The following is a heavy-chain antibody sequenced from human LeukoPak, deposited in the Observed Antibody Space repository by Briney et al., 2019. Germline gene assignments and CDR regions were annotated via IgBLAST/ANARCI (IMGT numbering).Heavy chain of an antibody. D-gene: IGHD4-23*01. CDR3: ATWPQYGYGGNSGRSY. V-gene: IGHV1-24*01. Sequence: GASVKVSCKVSGYTLTELSMHWVRQAPGKGLEWMGGFDPEDGETTYAQKFQGRVTMTEDTSTDTAYMELSSLRSEDTAVYYCATWPQYGYGGNSGRSYWGQGTLVTVSS. J-gene: IGHJ4*02. CDR1: GYTLTELS. CDR2: FDPEDGET.